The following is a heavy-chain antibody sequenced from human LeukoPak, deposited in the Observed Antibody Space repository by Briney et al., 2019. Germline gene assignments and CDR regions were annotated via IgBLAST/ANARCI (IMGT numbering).Heavy chain of an antibody. Sequence: PGGSLGLSCAVSGYTFINAYVNWVRQAPGKGLEWVSYISSSGDSIYYADSVKGRFTISRDNAKNSLSLQMNSLRAEDTAIYYCARDRRVGATWSVGAFDIWGQGTTVTVSS. J-gene: IGHJ3*02. V-gene: IGHV3-48*03. CDR3: ARDRRVGATWSVGAFDI. D-gene: IGHD1-26*01. CDR2: ISSSGDSI. CDR1: GYTFINAY.